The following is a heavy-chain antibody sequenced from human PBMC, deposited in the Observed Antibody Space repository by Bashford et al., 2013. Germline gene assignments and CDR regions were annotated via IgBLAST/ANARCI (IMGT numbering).Heavy chain of an antibody. V-gene: IGHV1-69*10. CDR3: ARDPTNYYDSSGYSDY. CDR2: IIPILGIA. Sequence: SVKVSCKASGGTFSSYAISWVRQAPGQGLEWMGGIIPILGIANYAQKFQGRVTITADKSTSTAYMELSSLRSEDTAVYYCARDPTNYYDSSGYSDYWGQGTLVTVSS. CDR1: GGTFSSYA. J-gene: IGHJ4*02. D-gene: IGHD3-22*01.